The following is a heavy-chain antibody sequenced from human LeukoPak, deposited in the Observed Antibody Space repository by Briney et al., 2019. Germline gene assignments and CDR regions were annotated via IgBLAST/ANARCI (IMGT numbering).Heavy chain of an antibody. J-gene: IGHJ4*02. D-gene: IGHD3-22*01. CDR1: GFTFSSYA. CDR3: AKDYYESSGYYLERPFDY. Sequence: GGSLRLSCAASGFTFSSYAMSWVRQAPGKGLEWVSAISGSGGSTYYADSVKGRFTISRDNSKNTLYLQMNSLRAEDTAVYYCAKDYYESSGYYLERPFDYWGQGTLVTVSS. V-gene: IGHV3-23*01. CDR2: ISGSGGST.